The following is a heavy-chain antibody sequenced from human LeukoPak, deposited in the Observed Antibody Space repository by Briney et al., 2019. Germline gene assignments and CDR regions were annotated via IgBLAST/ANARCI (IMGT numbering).Heavy chain of an antibody. CDR1: GGSISSGGYS. CDR2: ISHSGTT. CDR3: ARYSSTWPYWYFDL. V-gene: IGHV4-30-2*01. J-gene: IGHJ2*01. D-gene: IGHD6-13*01. Sequence: SETLSLTCAVSGGSISSGGYSWSWIRQPPGKGLEWIGYISHSGTTYYKPSLKSRVTISVDRSKNQFSLKLTSVTAADTAVYYCARYSSTWPYWYFDLWGRGTLVTVSS.